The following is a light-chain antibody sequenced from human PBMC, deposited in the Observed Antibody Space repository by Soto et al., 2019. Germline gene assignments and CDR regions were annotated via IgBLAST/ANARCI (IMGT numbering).Light chain of an antibody. Sequence: DIQMTQSPSSLSASVGDRVTITCRASQTIGTYLNWYQQTPGKAPKLLIYVASSLQSGVPSIFSGRGSGTDFTLTSRSLQREHCATYDCQQRFTTPFTFRPGPKVDIK. J-gene: IGKJ3*01. CDR2: VAS. V-gene: IGKV1-39*01. CDR1: QTIGTY. CDR3: QQRFTTPFT.